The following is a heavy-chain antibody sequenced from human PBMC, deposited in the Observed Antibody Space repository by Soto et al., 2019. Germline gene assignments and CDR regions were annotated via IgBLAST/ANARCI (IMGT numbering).Heavy chain of an antibody. D-gene: IGHD2-2*01. J-gene: IGHJ4*02. CDR2: INHSGST. CDR1: GGSFSGYY. Sequence: QVQLQQWGAGLLKPSETLSLTCAVYGGSFSGYYWSWIRQPPGKGLEWIGEINHSGSTNYNPSLKSRVTISVDTSKNQFALKLSSVTAADTAVYYCARGREYCSSASCHYSPTGGDYWVQGTLVTVSS. CDR3: ARGREYCSSASCHYSPTGGDY. V-gene: IGHV4-34*01.